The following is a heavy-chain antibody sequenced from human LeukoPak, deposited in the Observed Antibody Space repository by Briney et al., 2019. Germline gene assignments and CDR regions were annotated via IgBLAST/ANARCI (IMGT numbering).Heavy chain of an antibody. CDR1: GFTFSSYW. D-gene: IGHD6-13*01. V-gene: IGHV3-7*01. CDR3: AREGTHSSSWYEGPDY. J-gene: IGHJ4*02. Sequence: GGSLRLSCAASGFTFSSYWMSWVRQAPGKGLEWVANIKQDGSEKYYVDSVKGRFTTSRDNAKNSLYLQMNSLRAEDTAVYYCAREGTHSSSWYEGPDYWGQGTLVTVSS. CDR2: IKQDGSEK.